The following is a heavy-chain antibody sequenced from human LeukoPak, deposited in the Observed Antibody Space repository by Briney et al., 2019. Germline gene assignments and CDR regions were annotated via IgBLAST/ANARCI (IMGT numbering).Heavy chain of an antibody. D-gene: IGHD3-22*01. CDR3: ARDVKYYYDSSGYYLTGIDAFDI. CDR2: ISSSSSYI. J-gene: IGHJ3*02. V-gene: IGHV3-21*01. CDR1: GFTFSSYS. Sequence: PGGFLRLSCAASGFTFSSYSMNWVRQAPGKGLEWVSSISSSSSYIYYADSVKGRFTISRDNAKNSLYLQMNSLRAEDTAVYYCARDVKYYYDSSGYYLTGIDAFDIWGQGTMVTVSS.